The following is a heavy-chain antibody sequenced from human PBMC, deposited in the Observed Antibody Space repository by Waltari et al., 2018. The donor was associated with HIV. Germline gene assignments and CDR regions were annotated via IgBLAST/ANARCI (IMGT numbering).Heavy chain of an antibody. J-gene: IGHJ4*02. D-gene: IGHD6-6*01. CDR2: ISGSGGSI. Sequence: LRLSCAASRFTFSSFGMSWVRQAPGKGLEWVSGISGSGGSISYAESVKGRFTISRDNSKNILFLQMNSLRAEDTAIYYCAKDLGFAARGDFDNWGQGTLVTVSS. V-gene: IGHV3-23*01. CDR3: AKDLGFAARGDFDN. CDR1: RFTFSSFG.